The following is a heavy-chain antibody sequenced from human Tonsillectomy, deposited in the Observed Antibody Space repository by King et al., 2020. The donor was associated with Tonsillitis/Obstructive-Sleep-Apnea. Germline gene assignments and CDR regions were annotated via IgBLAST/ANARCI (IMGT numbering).Heavy chain of an antibody. Sequence: VQLVESGGGVVQPGRSLRLSCAASGFTFNSYLMHWVRQAPGKGLEWVAVISFDGSYTYYVDSVKGRFTISRDNSKHSLYLQMNSMRPEDTAVYYCARDVDAEGFDAWGQGTPVTVPS. CDR2: ISFDGSYT. J-gene: IGHJ5*02. V-gene: IGHV3-30-3*01. CDR1: GFTFNSYL. D-gene: IGHD3-9*01. CDR3: ARDVDAEGFDA.